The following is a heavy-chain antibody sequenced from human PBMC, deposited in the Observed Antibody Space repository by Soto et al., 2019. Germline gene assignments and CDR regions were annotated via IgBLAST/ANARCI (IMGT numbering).Heavy chain of an antibody. CDR1: GGSISSSSYY. CDR3: ARGIVVVIASNSPFDY. Sequence: ASETLSLTCTVSGGSISSSSYYWGWIRQPPGKGLEWIGSIYYSGSTYYNPSLKSRVTISVDTSKNQFSLKLSSVTAADTAVYYCARGIVVVIASNSPFDYWGQGTLVTVSS. D-gene: IGHD2-21*01. V-gene: IGHV4-39*01. J-gene: IGHJ4*02. CDR2: IYYSGST.